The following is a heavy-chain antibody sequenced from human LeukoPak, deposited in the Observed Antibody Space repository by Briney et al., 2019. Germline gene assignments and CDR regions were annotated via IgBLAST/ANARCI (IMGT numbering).Heavy chain of an antibody. J-gene: IGHJ5*02. CDR3: ARHKGGKNWFDP. D-gene: IGHD1-26*01. Sequence: SVTLSLTCTVSGGSISSSSYYWGWIRQPPGKGLEWIGSIYYSGSTYYNPSLKSRVTISVDTSKNQFSLKLSSVTAADTAVYYCARHKGGKNWFDPWGQGTLVTVSS. V-gene: IGHV4-39*01. CDR1: GGSISSSSYY. CDR2: IYYSGST.